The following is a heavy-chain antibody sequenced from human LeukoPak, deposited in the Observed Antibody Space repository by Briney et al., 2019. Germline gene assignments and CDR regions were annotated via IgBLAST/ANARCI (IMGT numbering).Heavy chain of an antibody. Sequence: PGGSLRLSCAASGFAFNDYGMLWVRQTPGRGLEWPTLLSNDGRSAYYADSVRGRFTISRDNSKNTVYLQIYSLRVEDTGVYYCAKQGSLSVTGADYWGQGTLVTVSS. J-gene: IGHJ4*02. CDR1: GFAFNDYG. V-gene: IGHV3-30*18. D-gene: IGHD2-8*02. CDR3: AKQGSLSVTGADY. CDR2: LSNDGRSA.